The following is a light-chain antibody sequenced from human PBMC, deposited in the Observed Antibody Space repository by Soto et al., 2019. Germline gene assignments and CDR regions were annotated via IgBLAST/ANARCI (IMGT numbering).Light chain of an antibody. CDR2: AAS. J-gene: IGKJ2*01. CDR3: QRYNNAPYT. Sequence: DIQMTQSPSSLSASVGDRVTITCRASQGISNSLAWYQQRPGKVPRLLIYAASTLQSGVPSRFSGSGSGADFTLTISILQPEDVATYYCQRYNNAPYTFGQGTKVEIK. CDR1: QGISNS. V-gene: IGKV1-27*01.